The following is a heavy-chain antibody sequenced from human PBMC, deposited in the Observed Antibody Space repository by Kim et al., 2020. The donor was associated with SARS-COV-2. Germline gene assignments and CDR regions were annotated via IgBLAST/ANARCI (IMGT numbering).Heavy chain of an antibody. V-gene: IGHV4-4*07. CDR3: AKDRGYRGDIWMGDFDS. J-gene: IGHJ4*01. CDR2: AYISGGR. Sequence: SETLSLTCTVSGGSISSYYWSWIRQPAGKGLEFIGRAYISGGRNYNPSLKSRLTMSLDTSKNQFSLRLTSVTAADTAVYYCAKDRGYRGDIWMGDFDSWG. D-gene: IGHD5-12*01. CDR1: GGSISSYY.